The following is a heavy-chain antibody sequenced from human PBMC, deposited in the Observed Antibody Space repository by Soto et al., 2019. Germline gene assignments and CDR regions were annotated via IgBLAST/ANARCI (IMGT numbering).Heavy chain of an antibody. CDR2: ISYDGSNK. V-gene: IGHV3-30*18. CDR3: AKAQGVYSGYGDYFDY. Sequence: QVQLVESGGGVVQPGRSLRLSCAASGFTFSSYGMHWVRQAPGKGLEWVAAISYDGSNKYYADSVKGRFTISRDNSKNTLYLQMNSLRAEDTAVYYCAKAQGVYSGYGDYFDYLGQGTLVTVSS. J-gene: IGHJ4*02. D-gene: IGHD5-12*01. CDR1: GFTFSSYG.